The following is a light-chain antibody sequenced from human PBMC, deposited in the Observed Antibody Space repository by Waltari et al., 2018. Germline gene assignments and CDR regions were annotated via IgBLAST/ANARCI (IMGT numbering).Light chain of an antibody. CDR3: AGWDDSLSAWV. V-gene: IGLV1-47*01. CDR1: NSNIGRTQ. J-gene: IGLJ3*02. Sequence: QSVLPQPPSASGTPGQRVTISSSGSNSNIGRTQFYWYQHLPGTAPKPLIYKNDLRPSGVPDRFSGSKSGTSASLAISGLRSEDEADYYCAGWDDSLSAWVFGGGTKLTVL. CDR2: KND.